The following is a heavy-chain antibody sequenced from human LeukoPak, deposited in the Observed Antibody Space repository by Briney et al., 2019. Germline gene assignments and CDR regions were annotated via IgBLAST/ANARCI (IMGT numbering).Heavy chain of an antibody. CDR3: ARPIVATNLDY. V-gene: IGHV3-7*05. D-gene: IGHD5-12*01. J-gene: IGHJ4*02. Sequence: QPGGSLRLSCAASGFTFSSFWMSWVRQAPGKGLEWVANVKQDGSEKYYVDSVKGRFTISRDNAKNSLYLQMNSLRAEDTAVYYCARPIVATNLDYWGQGTLVTVSS. CDR1: GFTFSSFW. CDR2: VKQDGSEK.